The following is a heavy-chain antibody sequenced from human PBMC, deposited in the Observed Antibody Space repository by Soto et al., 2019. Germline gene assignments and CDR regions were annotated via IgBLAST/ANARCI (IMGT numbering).Heavy chain of an antibody. Sequence: QVRLVQSGAEVKKPGSSVKVSCKASGGTFGSYVFSWVRQAPGQGLEWMGGIIPALGVTNYAQKFQGRVTITADQSTTTAYMELSSLRSEDTAVYYCATNYDYGGDWGQGTLVTVSS. V-gene: IGHV1-69*09. CDR1: GGTFGSYV. D-gene: IGHD4-17*01. CDR2: IIPALGVT. CDR3: ATNYDYGGD. J-gene: IGHJ4*02.